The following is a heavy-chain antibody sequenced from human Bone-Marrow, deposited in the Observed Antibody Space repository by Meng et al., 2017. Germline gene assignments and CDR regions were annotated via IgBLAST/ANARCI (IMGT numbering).Heavy chain of an antibody. CDR3: ARDLVFGELLGFDY. V-gene: IGHV3-21*01. J-gene: IGHJ4*02. CDR1: GFTFGDYA. D-gene: IGHD3-10*02. CDR2: ISSSSSYI. Sequence: GESLKISCTASGFTFGDYAMNWVRQAPGKGLEWVSSISSSSSYIYYADSVKGRFTISRDNAKNSLYLQMNSLRAEDTAVYYCARDLVFGELLGFDYWGQGTLVTVSS.